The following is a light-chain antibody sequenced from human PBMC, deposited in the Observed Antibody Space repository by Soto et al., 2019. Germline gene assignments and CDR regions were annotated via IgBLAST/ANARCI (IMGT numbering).Light chain of an antibody. CDR3: QQYYSPPPT. V-gene: IGKV4-1*01. Sequence: DIVMTQSPDSLAVSLGERATINCKSSQSVLYSSTNNNYLAWYQQKPGQPPKLLIYWASTRESGVPDRFSGSGSGTDFTLTISSLQAEDVAVYYCQQYYSPPPTFGQGTRWIS. J-gene: IGKJ1*01. CDR1: QSVLYSSTNNNY. CDR2: WAS.